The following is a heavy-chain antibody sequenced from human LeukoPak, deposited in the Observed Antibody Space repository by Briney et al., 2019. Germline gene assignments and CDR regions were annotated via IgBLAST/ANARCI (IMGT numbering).Heavy chain of an antibody. CDR3: ARSCYYVSSGYYLRCYYYYGMDV. V-gene: IGHV3-11*01. Sequence: GGSLRLSCAASGFTFSDYYMSWIRQAPGKGLEWVSYISSSGSTIYYADSVKGRFTISRDNAKNSLYLQMNSLRAEDTAVYYCARSCYYVSSGYYLRCYYYYGMDVWGQGTTVTVSS. J-gene: IGHJ6*02. CDR1: GFTFSDYY. CDR2: ISSSGSTI. D-gene: IGHD3-22*01.